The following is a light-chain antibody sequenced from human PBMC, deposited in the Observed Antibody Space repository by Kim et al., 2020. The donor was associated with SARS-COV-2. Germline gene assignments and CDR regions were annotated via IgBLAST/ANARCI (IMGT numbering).Light chain of an antibody. Sequence: GQGVNNACSGNTSRIGSNPVNWYQRFPGTARELPIRSNTQRPSGVPDRVSGSRSGTSAFLAISGLQSEDEADYYCATWDDSLNGQVFGGGTKVTVL. CDR2: SNT. V-gene: IGLV1-44*01. J-gene: IGLJ3*02. CDR1: TSRIGSNP. CDR3: ATWDDSLNGQV.